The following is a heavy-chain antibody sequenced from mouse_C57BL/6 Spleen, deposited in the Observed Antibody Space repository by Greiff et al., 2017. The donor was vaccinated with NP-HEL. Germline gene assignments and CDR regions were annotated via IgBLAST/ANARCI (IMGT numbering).Heavy chain of an antibody. CDR3: ARGVYYGSSVYYAMDY. V-gene: IGHV1-66*01. D-gene: IGHD1-1*01. Sequence: VQLQQSGPELVKPGASVKISCKASGYSFTSYYIHWVKQRPGQGLEWIGWIYPGSGNTKYNEKFKGKATLTADTSSSTAYMQLSSLTSEDSAVYYCARGVYYGSSVYYAMDYWGQGTSVTVSS. CDR1: GYSFTSYY. CDR2: IYPGSGNT. J-gene: IGHJ4*01.